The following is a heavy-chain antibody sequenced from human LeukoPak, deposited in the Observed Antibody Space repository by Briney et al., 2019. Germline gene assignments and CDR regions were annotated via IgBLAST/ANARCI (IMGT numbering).Heavy chain of an antibody. Sequence: SETLSLTCTVSGGSISSYYWSWIRQPPGKGLEWIGYIYYSGSTNYNPSLKSRVTISVDTSKNQFSLKLSSVTAADTAVYYCARRSYYDSSGYYYLRYYYYYMDVWGKGTTVTVSS. CDR3: ARRSYYDSSGYYYLRYYYYYMDV. V-gene: IGHV4-59*12. J-gene: IGHJ6*03. D-gene: IGHD3-22*01. CDR2: IYYSGST. CDR1: GGSISSYY.